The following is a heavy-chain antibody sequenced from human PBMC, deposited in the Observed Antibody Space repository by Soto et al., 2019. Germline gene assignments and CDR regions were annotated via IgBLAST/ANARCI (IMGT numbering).Heavy chain of an antibody. J-gene: IGHJ4*02. CDR3: TRRRDWTAMDPLDY. V-gene: IGHV3-73*02. CDR1: GFTFSDSA. D-gene: IGHD5-18*01. Sequence: EVQLVESGGGLVQPGGSLKLSCAASGFTFSDSAMHWVRQASGKGPEWVGRIRSKVNTYATAYAASLKGRLTISRDDSMNTAYLQMNSLKTEDTAVYYCTRRRDWTAMDPLDYWGQGTLVTVSS. CDR2: IRSKVNTYAT.